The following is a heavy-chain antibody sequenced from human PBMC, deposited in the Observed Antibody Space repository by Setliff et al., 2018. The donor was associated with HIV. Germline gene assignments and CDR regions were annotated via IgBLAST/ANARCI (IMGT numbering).Heavy chain of an antibody. V-gene: IGHV4-38-2*01. Sequence: SETLSLTCAVSGYSISTAYYWGWIRQPPGKGLEWIGSVYHSGTTYYNPSLKSRVTVSVDMSNNQFSLKATSVTAADTAVYYCMRGRSITIFGVAYFDFWGQGTQVTVS. J-gene: IGHJ4*02. CDR1: GYSISTAYY. D-gene: IGHD3-3*01. CDR3: MRGRSITIFGVAYFDF. CDR2: VYHSGTT.